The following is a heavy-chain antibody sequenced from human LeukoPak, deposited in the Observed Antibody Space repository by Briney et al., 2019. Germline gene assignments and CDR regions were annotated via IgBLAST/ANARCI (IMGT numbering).Heavy chain of an antibody. V-gene: IGHV3-33*06. CDR2: IWYDGSNK. Sequence: GGSLRLSXAASGFTFSSYGMHWVRQAPGKGLEGVAVIWYDGSNKYYADSVKGRFTISRDNSKNTLYLQMNSLRAEDTAVYYCAKDFGLDYGDYVVLPDYWGQGTLVTVSS. D-gene: IGHD4-17*01. CDR1: GFTFSSYG. J-gene: IGHJ4*02. CDR3: AKDFGLDYGDYVVLPDY.